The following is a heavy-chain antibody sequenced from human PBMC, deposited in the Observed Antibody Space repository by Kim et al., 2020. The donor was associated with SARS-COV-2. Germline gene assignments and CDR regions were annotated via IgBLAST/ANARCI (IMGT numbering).Heavy chain of an antibody. CDR1: GFTFSGYS. CDR3: ARDGPLGGSSWYAAEY. V-gene: IGHV3-48*02. Sequence: GGSLRLSCAASGFTFSGYSMNWVRQAPEKGLEWISYISGSSGAIYYADSVKGRFTISRDNAKNSLYLQMNSLRDEDTAVYYCARDGPLGGSSWYAAEYWG. D-gene: IGHD6-13*01. CDR2: ISGSSGAI. J-gene: IGHJ4*01.